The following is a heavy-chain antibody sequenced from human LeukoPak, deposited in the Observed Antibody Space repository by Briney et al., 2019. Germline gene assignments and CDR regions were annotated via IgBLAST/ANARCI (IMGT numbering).Heavy chain of an antibody. CDR2: ISGSGGST. CDR3: AKDGSLRYYYDSSGYYYLMGYFDY. D-gene: IGHD3-22*01. V-gene: IGHV3-23*01. CDR1: GFTFSSYA. J-gene: IGHJ4*02. Sequence: GGSLRLSCAASGFTFSSYAMSWVRQAPGKGLEWVSAISGSGGSTYYADSVKGRFTISRDNSKNTLYLQMNSLRAEDTAVYYCAKDGSLRYYYDSSGYYYLMGYFDYWGQGTLVTVSS.